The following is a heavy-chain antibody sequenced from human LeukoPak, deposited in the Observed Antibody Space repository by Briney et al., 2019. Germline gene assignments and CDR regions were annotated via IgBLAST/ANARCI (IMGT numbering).Heavy chain of an antibody. CDR1: GYTFTSYG. Sequence: ASVKVSCKASGYTFTSYGISWVRQAPGQGLEWMGWISAYNGNTNYAQKLQGRVTMTTDTSTSTAYMELRSLRSDDTAVYYCARDRPLWFGELSPPDGMDVWGQGTTVTVSS. CDR2: ISAYNGNT. CDR3: ARDRPLWFGELSPPDGMDV. V-gene: IGHV1-18*01. D-gene: IGHD3-10*01. J-gene: IGHJ6*02.